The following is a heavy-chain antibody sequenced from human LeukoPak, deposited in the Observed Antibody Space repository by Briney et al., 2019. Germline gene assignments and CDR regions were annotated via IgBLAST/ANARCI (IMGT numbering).Heavy chain of an antibody. V-gene: IGHV4-61*01. D-gene: IGHD2-2*03. J-gene: IGHJ5*02. CDR2: IYYSGST. CDR3: AGVDSFKWFDP. Sequence: SETLSLTCTVSGGSVSSGSYYWSWIRQPPGRGLEWIGYIYYSGSTNYNPSLKSRVTISVDTSKNQVSLKLSSVTAADTAVYYCAGVDSFKWFDPWGQGTLVTVSS. CDR1: GGSVSSGSYY.